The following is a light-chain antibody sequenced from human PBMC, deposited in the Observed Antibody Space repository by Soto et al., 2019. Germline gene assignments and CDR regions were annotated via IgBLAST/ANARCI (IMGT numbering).Light chain of an antibody. J-gene: IGLJ1*01. CDR3: SLYTSENAYV. CDR2: EFS. CDR1: STDFVSYNR. Sequence: QSALTQPPSVSGSPGQSVTISCTGTSTDFVSYNRVSWYQQPPGTAPKLMIYEFSKRPSGVPDRFSGSKSGNTASLTISGLQAADEADYYCSLYTSENAYVFGTGTKLTVL. V-gene: IGLV2-18*01.